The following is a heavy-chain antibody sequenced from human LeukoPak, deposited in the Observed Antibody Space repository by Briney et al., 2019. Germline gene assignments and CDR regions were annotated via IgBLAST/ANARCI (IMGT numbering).Heavy chain of an antibody. CDR3: ASGKYRYGDNWFDP. CDR2: IYSGGST. Sequence: GGSLRLSCAASGFSVSSIYMSWVRQAPGKGLEWVSVIYSGGSTYYADSVRGRFTISRDNSKDTLYLQMNSLRAEDTAVYFCASGKYRYGDNWFDPWGQGTLVTVSS. J-gene: IGHJ5*02. D-gene: IGHD5-18*01. V-gene: IGHV3-53*05. CDR1: GFSVSSIY.